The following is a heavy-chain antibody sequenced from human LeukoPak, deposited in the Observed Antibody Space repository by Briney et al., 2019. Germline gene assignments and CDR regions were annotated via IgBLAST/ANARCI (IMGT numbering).Heavy chain of an antibody. CDR3: ARGYYDFWSGYSHWYYYYMDV. V-gene: IGHV1-18*01. Sequence: GASVKVSCKASGYTFTSYGISWVRQAPGQGLEWMGWISAYNGNTNYAQKLQGRVTMTTDTSTSTAYMELRSLRSDDTAVYYCARGYYDFWSGYSHWYYYYMDVWGKGTTVTVSS. J-gene: IGHJ6*03. D-gene: IGHD3-3*01. CDR1: GYTFTSYG. CDR2: ISAYNGNT.